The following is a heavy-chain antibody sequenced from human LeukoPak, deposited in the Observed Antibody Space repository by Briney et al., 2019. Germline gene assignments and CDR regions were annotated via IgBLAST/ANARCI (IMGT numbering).Heavy chain of an antibody. D-gene: IGHD2-8*01. V-gene: IGHV4-30-4*08. CDR3: ARVPTTYCTNGVCYYFDY. CDR1: GGSISSGDYY. J-gene: IGHJ4*02. Sequence: PSETLSLTCTVSGGSISSGDYYWSWIRQPPGKGLEWIGYIYYSGSIYYNPSLKSRVTISVDTSKNQFSLKLSSVTAADTAVYYCARVPTTYCTNGVCYYFDYWGQGTLVTVSS. CDR2: IYYSGSI.